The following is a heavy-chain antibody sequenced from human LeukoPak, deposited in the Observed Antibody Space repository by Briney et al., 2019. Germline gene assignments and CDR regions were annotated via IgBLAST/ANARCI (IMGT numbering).Heavy chain of an antibody. D-gene: IGHD6-13*01. CDR3: ARTLAAAASNWFDP. Sequence: GGSLRLSCAASGFTFSDYYMNWIRQAPGKGLEWVSYISNSGSSIYYADSVKGRFTISRDNAKNSLYLQMNSLRAEDTAVYYCARTLAAAASNWFDPWGQGTLVTVSS. J-gene: IGHJ5*02. V-gene: IGHV3-11*04. CDR1: GFTFSDYY. CDR2: ISNSGSSI.